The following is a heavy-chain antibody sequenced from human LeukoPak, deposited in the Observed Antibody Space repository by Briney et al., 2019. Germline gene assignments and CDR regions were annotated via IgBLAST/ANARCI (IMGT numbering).Heavy chain of an antibody. Sequence: GESLQLSCKGSESSFITYSIGWVRQLPGKGLEWMRIIYPGESNITYSTSFQSQVKISFDKSTTTANLQWRSRRASDAAMYYCARPITVVLGTGAFDMWGQGTMVTVSS. CDR2: IYPGESNI. D-gene: IGHD3-10*01. J-gene: IGHJ3*02. V-gene: IGHV5-51*01. CDR3: ARPITVVLGTGAFDM. CDR1: ESSFITYS.